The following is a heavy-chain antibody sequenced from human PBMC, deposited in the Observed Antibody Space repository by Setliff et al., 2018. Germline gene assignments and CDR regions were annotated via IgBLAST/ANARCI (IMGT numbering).Heavy chain of an antibody. CDR1: GGSISSYY. D-gene: IGHD2-15*01. CDR2: IYTSGGT. J-gene: IGHJ4*02. CDR3: ARALGGNYFDY. V-gene: IGHV4-4*08. Sequence: SETLSLTCTVSGGSISSYYWSWIRQPPGKGLEWIGYIYTSGGTNYNPSLKSRVTISVDMTENQFSLILRSVVAADTAVYYCARALGGNYFDYWGPGILVTVSS.